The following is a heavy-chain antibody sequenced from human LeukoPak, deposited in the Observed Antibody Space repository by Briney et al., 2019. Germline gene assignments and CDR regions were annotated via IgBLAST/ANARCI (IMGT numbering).Heavy chain of an antibody. D-gene: IGHD3-3*01. Sequence: SVKVSCKASGYTFTSYAISWVRQAPGQGLEWMGRIIPILGIANYAQKFQGRVTITADKSTSTAYMELSSLRSEDTAVYYCARAAHITIFGVVTHDAFDIWGQGTMVTVSS. CDR3: ARAAHITIFGVVTHDAFDI. CDR1: GYTFTSYA. J-gene: IGHJ3*02. CDR2: IIPILGIA. V-gene: IGHV1-69*04.